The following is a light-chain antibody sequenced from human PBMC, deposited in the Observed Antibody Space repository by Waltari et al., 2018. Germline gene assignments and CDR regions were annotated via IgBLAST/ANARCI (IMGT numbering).Light chain of an antibody. Sequence: QSVLTQPPSASGTPGQRVTIPCSGGRPNIRSNSVTWFQQHPGTAPRLFIYFTGQRPSGVPGRFSGSKSGTSASLAISGLQSGDEADYYCASWDASLNGWVFGGGTKLTVL. J-gene: IGLJ3*02. CDR3: ASWDASLNGWV. CDR2: FTG. V-gene: IGLV1-44*01. CDR1: RPNIRSNS.